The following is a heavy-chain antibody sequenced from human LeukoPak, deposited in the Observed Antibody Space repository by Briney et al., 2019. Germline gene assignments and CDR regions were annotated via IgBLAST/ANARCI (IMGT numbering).Heavy chain of an antibody. Sequence: PGRSLRLSCAASGFTFHDYAMHWVRQAPGKGLEWVSGISRNGGTIDYADSVKGRFTISRDNAKNSLYLQMNSLRPEDMALYYCAKGPTYSSSSLFDYWGQGILVAVSS. CDR2: ISRNGGTI. J-gene: IGHJ4*02. V-gene: IGHV3-9*03. CDR1: GFTFHDYA. CDR3: AKGPTYSSSSLFDY. D-gene: IGHD6-6*01.